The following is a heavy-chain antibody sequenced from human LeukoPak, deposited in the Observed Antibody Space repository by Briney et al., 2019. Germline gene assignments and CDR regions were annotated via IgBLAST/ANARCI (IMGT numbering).Heavy chain of an antibody. CDR2: IYYSGST. J-gene: IGHJ4*02. D-gene: IGHD3-22*01. Sequence: SQTLSLTCTVSGGSISSGGYYWRWIRQHPGKGLEWIVYIYYSGSTYYNPSLKSRVTISVDTSKNQFSLKLSSVTAADTAVYYCARGRGYYSSESYFDYWGQGTLVTVSS. V-gene: IGHV4-31*03. CDR3: ARGRGYYSSESYFDY. CDR1: GGSISSGGYY.